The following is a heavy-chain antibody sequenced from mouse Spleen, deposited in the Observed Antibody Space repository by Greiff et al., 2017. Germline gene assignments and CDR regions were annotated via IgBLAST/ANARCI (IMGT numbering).Heavy chain of an antibody. V-gene: IGHV1-26*01. Sequence: EVQLQQSGPELVKPGASVKISCKASGYTFTDYYMNWVKQSHGKSLEWIGDINPNNGGTSYNQKFKGKATLTVDKSSSTAYMELRSLTSEDSAVYYCARRYYGNYVDYWGQGTTLTVS. CDR1: GYTFTDYY. J-gene: IGHJ2*01. CDR2: INPNNGGT. CDR3: ARRYYGNYVDY. D-gene: IGHD2-1*01.